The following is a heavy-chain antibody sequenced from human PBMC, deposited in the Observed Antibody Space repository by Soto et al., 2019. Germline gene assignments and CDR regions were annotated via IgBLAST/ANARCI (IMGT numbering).Heavy chain of an antibody. CDR3: ASLPYSSSWYEWFDP. V-gene: IGHV5-10-1*01. J-gene: IGHJ5*02. CDR2: IDPSDSYT. Sequence: GESLKISCKGSGYSFTSYWISWVRQMPGKGLEWMGRIDPSDSYTNYSPSFQGHVTISADKSISTAYLQWSSLKASDTAMYYCASLPYSSSWYEWFDPWGQGTLVTVSS. CDR1: GYSFTSYW. D-gene: IGHD6-13*01.